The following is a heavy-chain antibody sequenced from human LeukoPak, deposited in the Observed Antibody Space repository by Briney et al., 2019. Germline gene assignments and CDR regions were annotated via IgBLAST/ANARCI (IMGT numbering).Heavy chain of an antibody. CDR2: IYYSGGT. D-gene: IGHD6-6*01. V-gene: IGHV4-59*08. Sequence: SETLSLTCTVSGGSISSYYWTWIRQPPGKGLGLEWIGYIYYSGGTNYNPSLKSRVTISIDASKNQVSLKLSSVTAADTAVYYCARLWDSSSSLDYWGQGTLVTVSS. CDR1: GGSISSYY. CDR3: ARLWDSSSSLDY. J-gene: IGHJ4*02.